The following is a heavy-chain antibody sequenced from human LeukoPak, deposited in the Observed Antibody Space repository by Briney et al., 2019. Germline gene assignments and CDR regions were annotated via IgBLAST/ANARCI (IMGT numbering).Heavy chain of an antibody. CDR3: AKVKVVGYSTFDY. V-gene: IGHV3-20*04. D-gene: IGHD2-8*01. Sequence: PGGSLRLSCAASGFTFDDYGMSWVRQAPGKGLEWVSGIDRNGDSTGYADSVEGRFTISRDNSKNTLYLQMSSLRAEDTAVYYCAKVKVVGYSTFDYWGQGALVTVSS. J-gene: IGHJ4*02. CDR1: GFTFDDYG. CDR2: IDRNGDST.